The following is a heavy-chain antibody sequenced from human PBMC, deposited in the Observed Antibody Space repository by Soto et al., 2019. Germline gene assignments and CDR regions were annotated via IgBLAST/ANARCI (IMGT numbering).Heavy chain of an antibody. CDR1: GGSISSYY. D-gene: IGHD3-10*01. V-gene: IGHV4-59*01. Sequence: PSETLSLTCTVSGGSISSYYWSWIRQPPGKGLEWIGYIYYSGSTNYNPPLKSRVTISVDTSKNQFSLKLSSVTAADTAVYYCAGELYYGSGSYYNGGENWFDPWGQGTLVTVSS. CDR2: IYYSGST. CDR3: AGELYYGSGSYYNGGENWFDP. J-gene: IGHJ5*02.